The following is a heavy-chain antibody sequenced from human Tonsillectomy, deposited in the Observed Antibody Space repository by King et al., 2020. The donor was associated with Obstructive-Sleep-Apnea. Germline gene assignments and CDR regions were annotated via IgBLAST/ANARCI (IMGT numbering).Heavy chain of an antibody. CDR2: ISWNSGSI. Sequence: VQLVESGGGLVQPGRSLRLSCAASGFIFDDYAMHWVRQAPGKGLEWVSGISWNSGSIGYADSVKGRLTISRDNAKNSLHLQMNSLRAEDTAFYYCAKDNSSGWYRGLDYWGQGTLLIVSS. J-gene: IGHJ4*02. V-gene: IGHV3-9*01. D-gene: IGHD6-19*01. CDR1: GFIFDDYA. CDR3: AKDNSSGWYRGLDY.